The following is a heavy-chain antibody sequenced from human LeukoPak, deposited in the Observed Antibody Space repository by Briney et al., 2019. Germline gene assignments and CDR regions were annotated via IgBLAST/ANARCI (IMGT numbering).Heavy chain of an antibody. Sequence: GASVKVSCKASGYTFTSYGISWVRQAPGQGLEWMGWISAYNGNRKYAQKLQGRVTMTTDTSTSTAYMELRSLRSDDTAVYYCARDRPDYYDGSAYWRGLSSAFGYWGQGTLVTVSS. CDR1: GYTFTSYG. J-gene: IGHJ4*02. CDR2: ISAYNGNR. CDR3: ARDRPDYYDGSAYWRGLSSAFGY. V-gene: IGHV1-18*01. D-gene: IGHD3-22*01.